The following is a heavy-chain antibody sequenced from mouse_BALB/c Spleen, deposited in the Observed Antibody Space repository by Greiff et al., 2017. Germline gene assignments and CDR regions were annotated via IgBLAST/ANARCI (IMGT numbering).Heavy chain of an antibody. CDR2: IYPGNVNT. J-gene: IGHJ4*01. Sequence: QVQLQQSGPELVKPGASVRISCKASGYTFTSYYIHWVKQRPGQGLEWIGWIYPGNVNTKYNEKFKGKATLTADKSSSTAYMQLSSLTSEDSAVYFCARGAYYGNYVGYWGQGTSVTVSS. CDR3: ARGAYYGNYVGY. D-gene: IGHD2-10*01. CDR1: GYTFTSYY. V-gene: IGHV1S56*01.